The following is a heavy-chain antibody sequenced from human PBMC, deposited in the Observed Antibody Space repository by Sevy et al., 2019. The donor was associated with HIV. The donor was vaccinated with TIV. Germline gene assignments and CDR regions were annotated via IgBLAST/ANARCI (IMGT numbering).Heavy chain of an antibody. D-gene: IGHD1-26*01. CDR2: ISSSSSYI. CDR3: ARGGPLVGADLTGPLNFDY. J-gene: IGHJ4*02. CDR1: GFTFSSYS. V-gene: IGHV3-21*03. Sequence: GKSLKISCAASGFTFSSYSMNWVRQAPGKGLEWVSSISSSSSYIYYADSVKGRFTISRDNAKNSLYLQMNSLRAEDTAVYDCARGGPLVGADLTGPLNFDYWGQGTLVTVSS.